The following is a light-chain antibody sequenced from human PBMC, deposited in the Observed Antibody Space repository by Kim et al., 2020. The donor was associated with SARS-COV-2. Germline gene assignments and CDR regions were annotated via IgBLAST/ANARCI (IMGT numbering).Light chain of an antibody. Sequence: ELTQPPSASGTPGQRVTISCSGGNSNIGANTVNWYQQFPGTAPKLLIYANDRRPSGVPDRSSVSQSGNSASLAISGLQSEDEADYYCATWDDSLHAWV. J-gene: IGLJ3*02. CDR2: AND. V-gene: IGLV1-44*01. CDR3: ATWDDSLHAWV. CDR1: NSNIGANT.